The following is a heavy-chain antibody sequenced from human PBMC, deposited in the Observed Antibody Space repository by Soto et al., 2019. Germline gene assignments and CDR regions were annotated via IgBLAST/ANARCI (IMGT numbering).Heavy chain of an antibody. CDR2: IPNTENKK. J-gene: IGHJ3*02. Sequence: QVHLEESGGGVVQPGTSLRLSCVASGFTFSSYGMHWVRQAPGKGLEWVAVIPNTENKKYYADSVKGRFTISRDKSQNTLFLQMDSLMSEDTAMYYCARTAGGRVRGALDIWGQGTMVTVS. CDR1: GFTFSSYG. V-gene: IGHV3-30-3*01. CDR3: ARTAGGRVRGALDI. D-gene: IGHD6-13*01.